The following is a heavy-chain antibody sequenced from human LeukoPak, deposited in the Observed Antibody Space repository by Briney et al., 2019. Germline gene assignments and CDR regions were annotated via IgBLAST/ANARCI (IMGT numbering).Heavy chain of an antibody. Sequence: SETLSLTCTVSGGSLSSHYWSWIRQPPGKGLEWIGEINHSGSTNYNSSLKSRVTISVDTSKNQFSLKVSSVTAADTAVYYCAREKMRRYSYGYAHWGQGTLVTVSS. J-gene: IGHJ4*02. CDR1: GGSLSSHY. CDR3: AREKMRRYSYGYAH. CDR2: INHSGST. D-gene: IGHD5-18*01. V-gene: IGHV4-34*01.